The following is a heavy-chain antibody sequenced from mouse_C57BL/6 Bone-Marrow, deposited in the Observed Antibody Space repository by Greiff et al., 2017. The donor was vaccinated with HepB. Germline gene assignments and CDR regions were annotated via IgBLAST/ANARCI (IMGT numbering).Heavy chain of an antibody. Sequence: QVQLKQSGPGLVQPSQSLSITCTVSGFSLTSYGVHWVRQSPGKGLEWLGVIWSGGSTDYNAAFISRLSISKDNSKSQVFFKMNSLQADDTAIYYCARNRNYDPPFAYWGQGTLVTVSA. J-gene: IGHJ3*01. CDR2: IWSGGST. CDR1: GFSLTSYG. CDR3: ARNRNYDPPFAY. V-gene: IGHV2-2*01. D-gene: IGHD2-4*01.